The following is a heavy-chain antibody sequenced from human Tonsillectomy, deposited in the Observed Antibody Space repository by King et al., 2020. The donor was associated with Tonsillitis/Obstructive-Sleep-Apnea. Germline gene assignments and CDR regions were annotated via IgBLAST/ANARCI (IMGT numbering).Heavy chain of an antibody. D-gene: IGHD1-1*01. V-gene: IGHV3-73*01. CDR2: IRSKANTYAT. CDR1: GFTFSASS. CDR3: SPEGTGFGS. Sequence: VQLVESGGDLVQPGESLKLSCAASGFTFSASSMHWVRQASGKGLEWVGRIRSKANTYATAYAASVKGRFTISRDDSKNTAYLQMNSLTAEDTAVYYCSPEGTGFGSWGQGTLVTVSS. J-gene: IGHJ4*02.